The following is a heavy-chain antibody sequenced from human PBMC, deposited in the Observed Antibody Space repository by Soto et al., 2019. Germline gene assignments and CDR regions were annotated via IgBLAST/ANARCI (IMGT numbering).Heavy chain of an antibody. CDR1: GFTFSSSG. J-gene: IGHJ3*01. D-gene: IGHD4-17*01. Sequence: EGQLFQSGGGLVQPGESLRLSCAASGFTFSSSGMSWVRQAPGKGLEWVSSISIRGDYRYYADSVKGRFTISRDNSKNTLYLQMSSLTAEDTALYYCANHGGFDFWGQGTMVAVSS. CDR3: ANHGGFDF. CDR2: ISIRGDYR. V-gene: IGHV3-23*01.